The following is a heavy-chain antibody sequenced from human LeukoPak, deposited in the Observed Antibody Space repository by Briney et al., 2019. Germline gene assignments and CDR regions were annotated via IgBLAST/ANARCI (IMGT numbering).Heavy chain of an antibody. CDR2: ISSSGSTI. J-gene: IGHJ4*02. CDR1: GFTFSSYE. V-gene: IGHV3-48*03. Sequence: GGSLRLSCAASGFTFSSYEMNWVRRAPGKGLEWVSYISSSGSTIYYADSVKGRFTISRDNAKNSLYLQMNSLRAEDTAVYYCARAAAAGFFDYWGQGTLVTVSS. D-gene: IGHD6-13*01. CDR3: ARAAAAGFFDY.